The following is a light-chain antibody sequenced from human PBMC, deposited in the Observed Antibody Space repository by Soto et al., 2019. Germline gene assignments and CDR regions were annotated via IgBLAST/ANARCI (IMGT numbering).Light chain of an antibody. Sequence: QSALTQPASVSGFPGQSISISCTGTSSDVGGFKFVSWYQQHPGKAHKLMIYEVSYRPSGVSNRFSGSKSGNTASLTISGLQAEDEADYYCNLYTSTGTPDVYGTGTQVT. CDR3: NLYTSTGTPDV. J-gene: IGLJ1*01. CDR1: SSDVGGFKF. CDR2: EVS. V-gene: IGLV2-14*01.